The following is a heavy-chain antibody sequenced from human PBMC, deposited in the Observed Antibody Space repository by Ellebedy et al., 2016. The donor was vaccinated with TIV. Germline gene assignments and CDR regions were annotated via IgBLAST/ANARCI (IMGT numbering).Heavy chain of an antibody. CDR1: GFSLSTYW. V-gene: IGHV3-74*01. D-gene: IGHD3-3*01. CDR2: INNDGSST. Sequence: PGGSLRLSCAASGFSLSTYWMHWVRQAPGEGLVWVARINNDGSSTNYADSVKGRFTISRDNAESILYLQMNSLRVEDTAMYYCAGDLDVWGQGILVTVSS. J-gene: IGHJ4*02. CDR3: AGDLDV.